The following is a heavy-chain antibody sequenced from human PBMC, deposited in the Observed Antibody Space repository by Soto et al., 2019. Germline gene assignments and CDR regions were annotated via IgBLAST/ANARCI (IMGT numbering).Heavy chain of an antibody. CDR3: VRPPDNSNWDLFGY. Sequence: PSETLSLTCTVSGGSISSSRYYWGWIRQPPGKGLEWIGSIFYSGSTYYNPSLQSRVTISVDTSKNQFSLKLNFVTAADTAVYYCVRPPDNSNWDLFGYWGQGSLVTVSS. V-gene: IGHV4-39*01. CDR2: IFYSGST. CDR1: GGSISSSRYY. J-gene: IGHJ4*02. D-gene: IGHD6-13*01.